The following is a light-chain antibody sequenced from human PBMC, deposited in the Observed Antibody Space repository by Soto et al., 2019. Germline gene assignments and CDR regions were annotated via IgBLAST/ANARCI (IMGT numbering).Light chain of an antibody. Sequence: QSVLTQPPSVSGAPGQRVTISCTGSRSNIWAGNDAQWYQQLPGTAPKLLIFGNNNRPSGVPDRFSGSKSGTSASLAISGLQAEDEADYYCQSYDSSLRGYVFGTGTKLTVL. J-gene: IGLJ1*01. V-gene: IGLV1-40*01. CDR3: QSYDSSLRGYV. CDR1: RSNIWAGND. CDR2: GNN.